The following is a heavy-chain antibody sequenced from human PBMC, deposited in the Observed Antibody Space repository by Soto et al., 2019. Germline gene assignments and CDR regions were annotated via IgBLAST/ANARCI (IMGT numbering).Heavy chain of an antibody. CDR2: IIPIFGTA. CDR3: ARVNYYDSSGYYGGVDY. D-gene: IGHD3-22*01. Sequence: QVQLVQSGAEVKKPGSSVKVSCKASGGTFSSYAISWVRQAPGQGLEWMGGIIPIFGTANYAQKFQGRVTITADESTSTAYMELSSLRSEDTAVYYCARVNYYDSSGYYGGVDYWCQGTLVTVSS. V-gene: IGHV1-69*01. J-gene: IGHJ4*02. CDR1: GGTFSSYA.